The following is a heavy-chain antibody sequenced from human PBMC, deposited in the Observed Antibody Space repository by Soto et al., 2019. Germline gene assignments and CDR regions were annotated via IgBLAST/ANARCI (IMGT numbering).Heavy chain of an antibody. CDR1: GGTFSSYT. Sequence: SVKVSCKASGGTFSSYTISWVRQAPGQGLEWMGRIIPILGIANYAQKFQGRVTITADKSTSTAYMELSSLRSEDTAVYYCARAPKGAPYSSSWTYADYWGQGTLVTVSS. D-gene: IGHD6-13*01. CDR2: IIPILGIA. CDR3: ARAPKGAPYSSSWTYADY. J-gene: IGHJ4*02. V-gene: IGHV1-69*02.